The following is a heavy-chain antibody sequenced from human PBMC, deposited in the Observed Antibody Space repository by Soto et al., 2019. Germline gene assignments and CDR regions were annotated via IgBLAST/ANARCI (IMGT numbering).Heavy chain of an antibody. D-gene: IGHD6-13*01. CDR3: ARRIAARAPTPLD. V-gene: IGHV4-34*01. Sequence: LSLTCAVYGGSFSGYYWSWIRQPPGKGLEWIGEINHSGSTNYNPSLKSRVTISVDTSKNQFSLKLSSVTAADTAVYYCARRIAARAPTPLDWGQGTLVTVSS. CDR2: INHSGST. J-gene: IGHJ4*02. CDR1: GGSFSGYY.